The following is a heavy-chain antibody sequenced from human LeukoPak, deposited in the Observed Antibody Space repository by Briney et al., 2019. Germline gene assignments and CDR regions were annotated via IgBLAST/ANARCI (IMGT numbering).Heavy chain of an antibody. V-gene: IGHV4-30-4*01. J-gene: IGHJ5*02. CDR1: GGSISSGDYY. D-gene: IGHD4-17*01. CDR2: IYYSGST. CDR3: ARTTVTRRLRLS. Sequence: SETLSLTCTVSGGSISSGDYYWSWIRQPPGKGLEWIGYIYYSGSTYYNPSLKSRVTISVDTSKNQFSLKLSSVTAADTAVYYCARTTVTRRLRLSWGQGTLVTVSS.